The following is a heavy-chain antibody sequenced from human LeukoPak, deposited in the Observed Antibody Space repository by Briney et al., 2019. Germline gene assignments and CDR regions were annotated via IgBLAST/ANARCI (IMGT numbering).Heavy chain of an antibody. J-gene: IGHJ4*02. D-gene: IGHD6-13*01. V-gene: IGHV3-64*01. CDR2: ISSNGGST. CDR1: GYTFSSYA. CDR3: AREASVAAAGPRRPLDY. Sequence: GGSLRLSCAASGYTFSSYAMHWVRQAPGKGLEYVSAISSNGGSTYYANSVKGRFTISRDNSKNTLYLQMGSLRAEDMAVYYCAREASVAAAGPRRPLDYWGQGTLVTVSS.